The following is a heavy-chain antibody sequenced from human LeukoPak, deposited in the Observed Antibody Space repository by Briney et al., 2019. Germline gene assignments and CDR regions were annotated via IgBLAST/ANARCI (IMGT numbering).Heavy chain of an antibody. V-gene: IGHV3-23*01. Sequence: GGSLRLSCAASGFTFNSYAMSGVRQAPGKGLEWVSGIRVSAGSTYYADSVKGRFTISRDNSKNTLYLQMDSLRAEDTAVYYCAKDFGYEWDIVVVVAATPGALDYWGQGTLVTVSS. CDR3: AKDFGYEWDIVVVVAATPGALDY. CDR2: IRVSAGST. J-gene: IGHJ4*02. CDR1: GFTFNSYA. D-gene: IGHD2-15*01.